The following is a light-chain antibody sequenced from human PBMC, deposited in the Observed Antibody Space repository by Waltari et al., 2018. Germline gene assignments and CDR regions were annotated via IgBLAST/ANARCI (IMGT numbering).Light chain of an antibody. J-gene: IGKJ3*01. V-gene: IGKV1-39*01. CDR3: QQSYGSPPT. Sequence: DIQLTQSPSSLSASVGDRVSITCRASQNIHTYLNWYQQIPGKAPRLLISAASNLQSGVPSRFSGSGSGTDFTLTVTSLHPEDFAAYYCQQSYGSPPTFGPGTKMHIK. CDR1: QNIHTY. CDR2: AAS.